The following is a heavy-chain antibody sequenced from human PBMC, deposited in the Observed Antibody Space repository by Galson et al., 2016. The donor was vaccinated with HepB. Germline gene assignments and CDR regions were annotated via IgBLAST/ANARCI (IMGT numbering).Heavy chain of an antibody. CDR1: GSTFSSYW. D-gene: IGHD4-23*01. CDR3: AKDHGGYSGFDY. J-gene: IGHJ4*02. V-gene: IGHV3-74*01. CDR2: INSDGSTI. Sequence: SLRLSCAASGSTFSSYWMHWVRYAPGQGLVWVSRINSDGSTINYADSVKGRFTISRDNAKSTLYLQMNSLRTEDTALYYCAKDHGGYSGFDYWGQGTLVTVSS.